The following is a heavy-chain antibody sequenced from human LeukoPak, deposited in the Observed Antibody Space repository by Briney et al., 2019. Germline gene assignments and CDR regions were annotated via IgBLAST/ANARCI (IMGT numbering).Heavy chain of an antibody. V-gene: IGHV1-69*05. CDR1: GGTFSSYA. J-gene: IGHJ6*03. CDR2: IIPIFGTA. CDR3: ARLARYSSSPISPLYYYYYMDV. D-gene: IGHD6-6*01. Sequence: GASVKVSCKASGGTFSSYAISWVRQAPGQGLEWMGGIIPIFGTANYAQKFQGRVTMTRDMSTSTVYMELSSLRSEDTALYYCARLARYSSSPISPLYYYYYMDVWGKGTTVTVSS.